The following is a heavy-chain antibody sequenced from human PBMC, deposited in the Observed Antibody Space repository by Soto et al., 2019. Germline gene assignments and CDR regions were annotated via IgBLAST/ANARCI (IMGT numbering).Heavy chain of an antibody. CDR3: ARDRITTRGDAFDL. J-gene: IGHJ3*01. D-gene: IGHD3-3*01. V-gene: IGHV1-69*08. Sequence: QVQLVQSGAEVRKPGSSVKVSCKAPGGTFSTYIISWVRQAPGQGLAWMGRIIPIPDITNYAQKFQGRVTVTADRSTSTDYMELTSLKSEDTAVYYCARDRITTRGDAFDLWGQGTMVTVSS. CDR1: GGTFSTYI. CDR2: IIPIPDIT.